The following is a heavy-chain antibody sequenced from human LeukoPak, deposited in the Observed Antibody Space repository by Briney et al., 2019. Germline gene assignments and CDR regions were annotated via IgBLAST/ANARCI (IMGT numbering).Heavy chain of an antibody. CDR3: TTALTVAGNFDY. CDR1: GFTFSNAW. D-gene: IGHD6-19*01. V-gene: IGHV3-15*01. J-gene: IGHJ4*02. CDR2: IKSKTDGGTT. Sequence: GGSLRLSCAASGFTFSNAWMSWVRQAPGKGLEWVGRIKSKTDGGTTDYAAPVKGRFTISRDDSKNTLYLQMNRLKTEDTAVYYCTTALTVAGNFDYWGQGTLVTVSS.